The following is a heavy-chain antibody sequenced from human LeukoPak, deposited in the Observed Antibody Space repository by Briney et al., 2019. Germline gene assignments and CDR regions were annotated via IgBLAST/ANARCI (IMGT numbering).Heavy chain of an antibody. V-gene: IGHV4-59*01. CDR1: GGSISSYY. J-gene: IGHJ2*01. Sequence: SETLSLTCTVSGGSISSYYWSWIRQPPGKGLEWIGYIYYSGSINYNPSLKSRVTISVDTSKNQFSLKLSSVTAADTAVYYCARDIPTIFGVVNPNWYFDLWGRGTLVTVSS. CDR3: ARDIPTIFGVVNPNWYFDL. CDR2: IYYSGSI. D-gene: IGHD3-3*01.